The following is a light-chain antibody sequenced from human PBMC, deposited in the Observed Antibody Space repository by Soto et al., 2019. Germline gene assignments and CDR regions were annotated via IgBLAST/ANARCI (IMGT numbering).Light chain of an antibody. CDR1: QSVSNNY. CDR2: GAS. Sequence: EIVLPQSPGTLSLSPGARATLSGRASQSVSNNYLAWYQQKPGQAPRLLIYGASNRATGIPDRFSGSGSGTDFTLTISRLEPEDFAVYYCQQYGSSLRTFGQGTKVDIK. CDR3: QQYGSSLRT. V-gene: IGKV3-20*01. J-gene: IGKJ1*01.